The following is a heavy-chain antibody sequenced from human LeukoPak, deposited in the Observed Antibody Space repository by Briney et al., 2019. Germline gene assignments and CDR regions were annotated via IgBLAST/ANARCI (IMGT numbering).Heavy chain of an antibody. CDR1: GGSISSGSYY. CDR3: ARVDRSSGYYYYMDV. V-gene: IGHV4-61*02. Sequence: SETLSLTCTVSGGSISSGSYYWSWIRQPAGKGLEWIGRIYTSGSTNYNPSLKSRVTISVDTSKNQFSLKLSSVTAADTAVYYCARVDRSSGYYYYMDVWGKGTTVTVSS. D-gene: IGHD6-6*01. CDR2: IYTSGST. J-gene: IGHJ6*03.